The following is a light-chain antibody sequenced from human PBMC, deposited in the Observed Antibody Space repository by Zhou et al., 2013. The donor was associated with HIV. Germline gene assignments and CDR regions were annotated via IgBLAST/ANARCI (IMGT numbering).Light chain of an antibody. Sequence: DIQMTQSPSSLSASVGDRVTITCRTSQSVSNFFAWYQQKPGQAPNLLIHGASNLQSGVPSRFSGTGSGTDFTLTITSLQPEDSATYYCQQSYGTLLTFGPGTKVDIK. V-gene: IGKV1-39*01. CDR1: QSVSNF. J-gene: IGKJ3*01. CDR3: QQSYGTLLT. CDR2: GAS.